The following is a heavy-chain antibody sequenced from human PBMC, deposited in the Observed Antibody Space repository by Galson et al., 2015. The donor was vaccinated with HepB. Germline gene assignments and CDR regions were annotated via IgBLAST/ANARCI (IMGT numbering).Heavy chain of an antibody. Sequence: SLRLSCAASGFTFRSNWMSWVRQAPGKGLEWVASINQDGSEKYYVDSVKGRFTISRDNAKNSLYLQMDSLRADDTAVYYCAKEGWWGQGTLVTVSS. D-gene: IGHD2-15*01. CDR2: INQDGSEK. CDR3: AKEGW. V-gene: IGHV3-7*03. J-gene: IGHJ4*02. CDR1: GFTFRSNW.